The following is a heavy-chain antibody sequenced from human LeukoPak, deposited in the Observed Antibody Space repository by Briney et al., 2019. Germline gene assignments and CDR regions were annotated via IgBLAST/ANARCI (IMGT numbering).Heavy chain of an antibody. V-gene: IGHV3-23*01. CDR1: GGSISSSSYY. CDR3: AKWGQLELNYYYYGMDV. CDR2: ISGSGGST. Sequence: ETLSLTCTVSGGSISSSSYYWGWVRQAPGKGLEWVSAISGSGGSTYYADSVKGRFTISRDNSKNTLYLQMNSLRAEDTAVYYCAKWGQLELNYYYYGMDVWGQGTTVTVSS. D-gene: IGHD1-7*01. J-gene: IGHJ6*02.